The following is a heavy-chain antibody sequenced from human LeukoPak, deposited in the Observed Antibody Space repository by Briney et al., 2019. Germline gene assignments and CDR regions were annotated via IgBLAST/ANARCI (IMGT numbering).Heavy chain of an antibody. V-gene: IGHV5-51*01. J-gene: IGHJ4*02. CDR3: ARLWGYDPYYFDY. D-gene: IGHD5-12*01. Sequence: IYPGDSDTRYSPSFQGQVTISADKSISTAYLQWSSLKASDTAMYYCARLWGYDPYYFDYWGQGTLVTVSS. CDR2: IYPGDSDT.